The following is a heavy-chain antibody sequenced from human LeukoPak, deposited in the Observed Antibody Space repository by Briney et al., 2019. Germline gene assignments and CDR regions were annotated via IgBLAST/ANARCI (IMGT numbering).Heavy chain of an antibody. Sequence: PSETLSLTCTVARRSISSNCSSWISQPAGKGLEWIGRIYTSGSTNYNPSLKSRVTMSVDTSKNQFSLKLSSVTAADTAVYYCARVLSELPHPSRELWRRGTMVTVSS. CDR3: ARVLSELPHPSREL. D-gene: IGHD3-10*01. J-gene: IGHJ3*01. CDR1: RRSISSNC. V-gene: IGHV4-4*07. CDR2: IYTSGST.